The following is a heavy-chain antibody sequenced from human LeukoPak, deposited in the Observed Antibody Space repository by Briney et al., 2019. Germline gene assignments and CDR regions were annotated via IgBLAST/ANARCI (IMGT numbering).Heavy chain of an antibody. J-gene: IGHJ4*02. CDR1: GFTFSSYA. V-gene: IGHV3-23*01. Sequence: PGGSLRLSCAAAGFTFSSYAMSWVRQAPGKGLEWVSIMSGSGGSTYYADSVKGRFTISRDNSKNTLYLQMNSLRAEDTAVYYCAKMPVSYSSGWSTFDYWGQGNLVTVSS. D-gene: IGHD6-19*01. CDR2: MSGSGGST. CDR3: AKMPVSYSSGWSTFDY.